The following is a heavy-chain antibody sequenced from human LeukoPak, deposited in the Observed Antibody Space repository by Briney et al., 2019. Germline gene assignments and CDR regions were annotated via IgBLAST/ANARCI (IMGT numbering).Heavy chain of an antibody. Sequence: GGSLRLSCAASGFTFSSYAMSWVRQAPGKGLEWVSAISGSGGSTYYADSAKGRFTISRDNSKNTLYLQMNSLRAEDTAVYYCARSPIAAAGVPYYYYGMDVWGQGTTVTVSS. CDR3: ARSPIAAAGVPYYYYGMDV. CDR1: GFTFSSYA. J-gene: IGHJ6*02. CDR2: ISGSGGST. V-gene: IGHV3-23*01. D-gene: IGHD6-13*01.